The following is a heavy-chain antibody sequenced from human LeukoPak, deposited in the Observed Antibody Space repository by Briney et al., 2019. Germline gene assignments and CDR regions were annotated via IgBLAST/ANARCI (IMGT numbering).Heavy chain of an antibody. Sequence: PSEALSLTCTVCGGSSSSSSYYWGWLRQPPGKGLEWIGSIYYSGSTYYNPSLKSRVTISVDTSKNQFSLRLSSVTAADTVVYYCASFEVTTVMGGCDYWGQGTLVTVSS. D-gene: IGHD4-17*01. CDR1: GGSSSSSSYY. J-gene: IGHJ4*02. CDR3: ASFEVTTVMGGCDY. V-gene: IGHV4-39*07. CDR2: IYYSGST.